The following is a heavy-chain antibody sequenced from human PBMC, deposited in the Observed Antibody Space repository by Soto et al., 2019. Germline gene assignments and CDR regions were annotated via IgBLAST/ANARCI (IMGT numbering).Heavy chain of an antibody. D-gene: IGHD6-19*01. V-gene: IGHV4-38-2*01. CDR2: IYHSGST. J-gene: IGHJ4*02. Sequence: LSLTCAVSGYSISSGYYWGWIRQPPGKGLEWIGSIYHSGSTYYNPSLKSRVTISVDTSKNQFSLKLSSVTAADTAVYYCARWRSSGWHYYFDYWGQGTLVTVSS. CDR3: ARWRSSGWHYYFDY. CDR1: GYSISSGYY.